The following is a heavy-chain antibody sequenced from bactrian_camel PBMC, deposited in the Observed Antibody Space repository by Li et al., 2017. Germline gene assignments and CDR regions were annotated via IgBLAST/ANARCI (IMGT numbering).Heavy chain of an antibody. CDR2: VDAGGYST. V-gene: IGHV3S26*01. CDR3: AASRWLPCRFPFQRGHFRS. J-gene: IGHJ6*01. Sequence: HVQLVESGGGSVQPGGSLTLLCEASEYIDSLYCMAWFRQTPGKEREGVATVDAGGYSTTYADSVKGRFTLTKDNANKTLYLRMTSLKPEDTGTYYCAASRWLPCRFPFQRGHFRSWGQGTQVTVS. D-gene: IGHD1*01. CDR1: EYIDSLYC.